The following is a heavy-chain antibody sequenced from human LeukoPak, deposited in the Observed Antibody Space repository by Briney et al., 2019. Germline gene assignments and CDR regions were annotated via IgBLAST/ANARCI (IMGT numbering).Heavy chain of an antibody. CDR2: ISAYNGNT. CDR1: GYTFTIYG. CDR3: ARAVAGTLYYYYYYYMDV. V-gene: IGHV1-18*01. J-gene: IGHJ6*03. D-gene: IGHD6-19*01. Sequence: ASVKVSCKASGYTFTIYGISWVRQAPGQGREWMGWISAYNGNTNYAQKLQGRVTMTTDTSTSTAYMELRSLRSDDTAVYYCARAVAGTLYYYYYYYMDVWGKGTTVTVSS.